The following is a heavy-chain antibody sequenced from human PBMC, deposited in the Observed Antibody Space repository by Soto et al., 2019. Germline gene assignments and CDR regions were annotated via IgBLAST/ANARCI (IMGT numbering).Heavy chain of an antibody. CDR1: GGCMYSYY. Sequence: LTCTLCGGCMYSYYGSLICEPPGKGLEWIGYIYYSGITKYSPSLKSRVTISVDTSKNQFSLKLSSVTAADTAVYYCARDSGAGSYSYTYFDPWGQGTLVTVS. CDR2: IYYSGIT. V-gene: IGHV4-59*01. D-gene: IGHD3-10*01. CDR3: ARDSGAGSYSYTYFDP. J-gene: IGHJ5*02.